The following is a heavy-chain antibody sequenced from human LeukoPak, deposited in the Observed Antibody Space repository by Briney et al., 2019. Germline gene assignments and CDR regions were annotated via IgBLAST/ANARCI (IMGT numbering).Heavy chain of an antibody. J-gene: IGHJ4*02. CDR3: ARVGATTNFDY. CDR1: GGSFSGYY. D-gene: IGHD1-26*01. CDR2: INHSGST. V-gene: IGHV4-34*01. Sequence: SETLSLTCAVYGGSFSGYYWSWIRQPPGKGLEWIGEINHSGSTNYNPSLKSRVTISVDTSKNQFSLKLSSVTAADTAVYYCARVGATTNFDYWGQGTLVTVSS.